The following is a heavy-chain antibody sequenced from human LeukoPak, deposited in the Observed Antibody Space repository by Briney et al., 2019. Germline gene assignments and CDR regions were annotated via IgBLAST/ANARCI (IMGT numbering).Heavy chain of an antibody. CDR3: ARYRWLLLDFDY. V-gene: IGHV1-18*01. CDR2: ISAYNGNT. CDR1: GYTFTSYG. D-gene: IGHD3-22*01. Sequence: ASVKVSCKASGYTFTSYGISWVRQAPGQGLEWMGWISAYNGNTNYAQKLQGRVTMTTDTSTSTAYMELRSLGSDDTAVYYCARYRWLLLDFDYWGQGTLVTVSS. J-gene: IGHJ4*02.